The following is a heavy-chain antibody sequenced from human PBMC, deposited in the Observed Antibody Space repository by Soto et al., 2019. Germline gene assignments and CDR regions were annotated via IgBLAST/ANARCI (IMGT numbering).Heavy chain of an antibody. CDR1: GFTFSSYA. D-gene: IGHD3-22*01. CDR3: AKDAHYASSGYGTVYYLDY. CDR2: ISGSGGST. J-gene: IGHJ4*02. Sequence: GGSLRLSCAASGFTFSSYAMSWVRQAPGKGLEWVSAISGSGGSTYYADSVKGRFTISRDNSKNTLYLQMNSLGAEETDVYYCAKDAHYASSGYGTVYYLDYWGQGTLVTVSS. V-gene: IGHV3-23*01.